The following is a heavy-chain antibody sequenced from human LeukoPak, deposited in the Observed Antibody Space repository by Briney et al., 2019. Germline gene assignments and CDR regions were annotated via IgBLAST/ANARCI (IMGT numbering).Heavy chain of an antibody. CDR3: ARDSYGAQDYFDY. CDR2: ISYDGSNK. D-gene: IGHD3-10*01. Sequence: PGRSLRLSCAASGFTFSSYAMHWVRQAPGKGLEWVAVISYDGSNKYYADSVKGRFTISRDNSKNTLYLQMNSLRAEDTAVYYCARDSYGAQDYFDYWGQGTLVTVSS. J-gene: IGHJ4*02. CDR1: GFTFSSYA. V-gene: IGHV3-30-3*01.